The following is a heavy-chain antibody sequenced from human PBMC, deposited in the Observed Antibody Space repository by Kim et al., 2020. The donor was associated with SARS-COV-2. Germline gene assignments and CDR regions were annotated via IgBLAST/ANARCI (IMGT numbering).Heavy chain of an antibody. CDR2: IYYSGST. CDR1: GGSISSYY. Sequence: SETLSLTCTVSGGSISSYYWSWIRQPPGKGLEWIGYIYYSGSTNYNPSLKSRVTISVDTSKNQFSLKLSSVTAADTAVYYCARMLLTPAGYYYYGMD. J-gene: IGHJ6*01. V-gene: IGHV4-59*01. CDR3: ARMLLTPAGYYYYGMD. D-gene: IGHD2-2*01.